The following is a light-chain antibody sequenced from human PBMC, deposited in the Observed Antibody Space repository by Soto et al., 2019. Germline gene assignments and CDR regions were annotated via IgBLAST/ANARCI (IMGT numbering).Light chain of an antibody. Sequence: ILMTQSPATLSVSPGERATISCRASQGVRNNLAWYQHKPGQAPRLLIYDASTRATGIPARFSGSGSGTDFTLTISSLQSEDFAVYYWQQYNNWPPWTFGQGTRVDIK. V-gene: IGKV3-15*01. CDR3: QQYNNWPPWT. J-gene: IGKJ1*01. CDR2: DAS. CDR1: QGVRNN.